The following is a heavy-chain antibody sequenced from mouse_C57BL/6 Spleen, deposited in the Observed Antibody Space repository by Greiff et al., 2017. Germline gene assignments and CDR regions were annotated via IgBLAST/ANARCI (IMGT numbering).Heavy chain of an antibody. Sequence: EVQLQQSGPELVKPGASVKISCKASGYSFTDSNMNWVKQSPGKSLEWIGVINPNYGTTSYNQKFKGKATLTVDQSSSTAYMQLNSLTSEDSAVYYCARAGVVAPEDYAMDYWGQRPSVTVSS. CDR1: GYSFTDSN. CDR2: INPNYGTT. CDR3: ARAGVVAPEDYAMDY. J-gene: IGHJ4*01. V-gene: IGHV1-39*01. D-gene: IGHD1-1*01.